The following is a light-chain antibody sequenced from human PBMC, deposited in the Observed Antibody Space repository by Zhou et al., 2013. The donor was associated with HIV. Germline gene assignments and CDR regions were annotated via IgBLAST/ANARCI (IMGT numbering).Light chain of an antibody. Sequence: DFQMTQSPSTLSASIGDRVTITCRASQHISDSLAWYQQKPGKAPKLLIYGASTLQSGVPSRFSGSGSGTDFTLTISSLQSEDFATYYCQQSYLNRFTFGPGTKVDLK. J-gene: IGKJ3*01. CDR2: GAS. V-gene: IGKV1-39*01. CDR3: QQSYLNRFT. CDR1: QHISDS.